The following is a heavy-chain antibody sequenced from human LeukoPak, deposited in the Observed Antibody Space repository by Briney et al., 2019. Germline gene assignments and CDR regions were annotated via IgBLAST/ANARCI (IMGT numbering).Heavy chain of an antibody. CDR2: INPNSGGT. V-gene: IGHV1-2*02. CDR3: ARRAIVVVPAATETGFDY. J-gene: IGHJ4*02. Sequence: ASVKVSCKASGYTFTGCYMHWVRQAPGQGLEWMGWINPNSGGTNYAQKFQGRVTMTRDTSISTAYMELSRLRSDDTAVYYCARRAIVVVPAATETGFDYWGQGPLVTVSS. D-gene: IGHD2-2*01. CDR1: GYTFTGCY.